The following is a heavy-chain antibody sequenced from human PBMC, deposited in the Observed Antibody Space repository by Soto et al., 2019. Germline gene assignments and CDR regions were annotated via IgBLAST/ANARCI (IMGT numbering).Heavy chain of an antibody. V-gene: IGHV4-39*01. D-gene: IGHD6-19*01. CDR1: GDSISGSPYF. Sequence: SETLSLTCTVSGDSISGSPYFWVWIRQPPGKRLEWIGSVFYGGYTLYTPSLRSRVTISVDTSKNQFSLKLTSVAVADTATYCCARLQVAVPHYWGQETLV. CDR2: VFYGGYT. CDR3: ARLQVAVPHY. J-gene: IGHJ4*02.